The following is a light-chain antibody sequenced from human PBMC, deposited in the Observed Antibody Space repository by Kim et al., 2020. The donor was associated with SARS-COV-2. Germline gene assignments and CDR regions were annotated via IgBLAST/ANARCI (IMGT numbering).Light chain of an antibody. V-gene: IGLV3-1*01. J-gene: IGLJ2*01. CDR1: KLGDKY. CDR3: PALDSSTAV. CDR2: QDR. Sequence: SVAPGQTGSNTFSGDKLGDKYSCWYQQKPCQSPLLVIYQDRKPPSGFPGRFSGSNSGNIAPLTIRGNQALDEADCYRPALDSSTAVFGGGTQLTVL.